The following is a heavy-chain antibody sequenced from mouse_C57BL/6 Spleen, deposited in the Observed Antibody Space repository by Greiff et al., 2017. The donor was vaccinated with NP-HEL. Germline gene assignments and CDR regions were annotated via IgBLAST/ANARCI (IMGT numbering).Heavy chain of an antibody. J-gene: IGHJ3*01. Sequence: QVQLQQPGAELVRPGSSVKLSCKASGYTFTSYWMDWVKQRPGQGLEWIGNIYPSDSETHYNQKFKDKATLTVDKSSSTAYMQLSSLTSEDSAVYYCAREGYDYDGGFAYWGQGTLVTVSA. CDR3: AREGYDYDGGFAY. CDR2: IYPSDSET. D-gene: IGHD2-4*01. V-gene: IGHV1-61*01. CDR1: GYTFTSYW.